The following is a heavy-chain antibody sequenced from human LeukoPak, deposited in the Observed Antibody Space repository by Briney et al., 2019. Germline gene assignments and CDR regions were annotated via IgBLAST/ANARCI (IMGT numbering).Heavy chain of an antibody. CDR3: ARDRARSSYTLPVGY. V-gene: IGHV3-20*01. Sequence: GGSLRLSCAASGFTFSTYAMNWVRQAPGKGLEWVSGITWNGGSTGYADSVKGRFTISRDNAKNSLYLQMNSLRAEDTALYHCARDRARSSYTLPVGYWGQGTLVTVSS. D-gene: IGHD6-13*01. CDR2: ITWNGGST. CDR1: GFTFSTYA. J-gene: IGHJ4*02.